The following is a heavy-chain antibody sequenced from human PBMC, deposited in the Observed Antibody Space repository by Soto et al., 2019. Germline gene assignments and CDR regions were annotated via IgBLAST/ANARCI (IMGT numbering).Heavy chain of an antibody. Sequence: SLTCAVSGASISSGSYSWSWIRQPPGKGLEWIGYIYHSGSTYYNPSLKSRLTISVDRSKSQFSLRLTSVTAADTAVYYCVRGSAAGGMDVWGQGTTVPVSS. CDR3: VRGSAAGGMDV. J-gene: IGHJ6*02. D-gene: IGHD6-25*01. CDR2: IYHSGST. V-gene: IGHV4-30-2*01. CDR1: GASISSGSYS.